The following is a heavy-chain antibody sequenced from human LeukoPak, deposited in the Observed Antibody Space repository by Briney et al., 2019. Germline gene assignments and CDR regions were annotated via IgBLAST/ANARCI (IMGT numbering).Heavy chain of an antibody. D-gene: IGHD1-14*01. CDR2: IYSNGTT. CDR3: ARDDICAPWTKPGLDY. V-gene: IGHV3-66*01. J-gene: IGHJ4*02. CDR1: GYSVSSNF. Sequence: VGSVRLSCAASGYSVSSNFMTWVRQAPGKGLEWVSFIYSNGTTYYEDSVKSSLTTSRDNSNNTLFLQMNSQSADDTAVYYGARDDICAPWTKPGLDYWGLGTLVTVSS.